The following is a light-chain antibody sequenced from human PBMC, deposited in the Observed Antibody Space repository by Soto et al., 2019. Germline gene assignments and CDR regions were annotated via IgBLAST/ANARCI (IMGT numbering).Light chain of an antibody. J-gene: IGLJ1*01. CDR2: DVT. CDR1: SSDVGGYNF. V-gene: IGLV2-11*01. CDR3: CSYVGSYTSYV. Sequence: QSVLTQPRSVSGSPGQSVTISCTGTSSDVGGYNFVSWYQQHPGKAPKFMIYDVTKRPSGVPDRFPGSKSGNTASLTISGLQAEDEADYYCCSYVGSYTSYVFGTGTKLTVL.